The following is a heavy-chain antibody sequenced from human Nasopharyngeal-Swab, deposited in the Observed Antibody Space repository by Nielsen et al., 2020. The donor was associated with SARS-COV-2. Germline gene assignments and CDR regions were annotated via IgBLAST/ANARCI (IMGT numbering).Heavy chain of an antibody. J-gene: IGHJ3*02. CDR1: GGTFSSYA. CDR3: ASRLDRYKWNDVNLDAFDI. V-gene: IGHV1-69*04. D-gene: IGHD1-20*01. Sequence: SVKVSCKASGGTFSSYAISWVRQAPGQGLEWMGRIIPILGIANYAQKFQGRVTMTEDTFTDTAYMELSSLRSEDTAVYYCASRLDRYKWNDVNLDAFDIWGQGTMVTVSS. CDR2: IIPILGIA.